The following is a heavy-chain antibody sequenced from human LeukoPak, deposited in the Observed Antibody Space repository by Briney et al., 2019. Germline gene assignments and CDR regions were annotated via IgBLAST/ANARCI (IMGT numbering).Heavy chain of an antibody. CDR2: ISAYNGNT. D-gene: IGHD3-22*01. CDR1: GYTFTSNG. Sequence: ASVKVSCKASGYTFTSNGISWVRQAPGQGLEWMGWISAYNGNTNYAQKLQGRVTMTTDTSTSTAYMDLRSLRPDDTAVYYCARKLYDSSRYGQTYYFDYWGQGTLVTVSS. CDR3: ARKLYDSSRYGQTYYFDY. J-gene: IGHJ4*02. V-gene: IGHV1-18*01.